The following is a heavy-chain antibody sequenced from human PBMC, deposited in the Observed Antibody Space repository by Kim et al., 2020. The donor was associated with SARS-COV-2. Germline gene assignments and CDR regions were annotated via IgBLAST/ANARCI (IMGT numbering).Heavy chain of an antibody. J-gene: IGHJ5*02. Sequence: GGSLRLSCVASGFTFSSYAMHWVRQAPGKGLEWVALISYDGSNKYYADSVKGRFTISRDNSKNTLYLQMNSLRAEDTAVYYCARVGIAAAGFDPWGQGTLVTVSS. V-gene: IGHV3-30*04. CDR2: ISYDGSNK. CDR3: ARVGIAAAGFDP. CDR1: GFTFSSYA. D-gene: IGHD6-13*01.